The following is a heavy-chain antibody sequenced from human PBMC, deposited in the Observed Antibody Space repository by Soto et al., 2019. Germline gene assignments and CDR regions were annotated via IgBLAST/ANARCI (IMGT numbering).Heavy chain of an antibody. V-gene: IGHV4-59*01. J-gene: IGHJ4*02. CDR1: GASMSSYY. Sequence: PSETLSLTCTVSGASMSSYYWSWIRQPPGKGLECIGYIYTSGDINYSPSLKSRATISLDTSKNQFSLNLRSVTAADTAVYYCASTARVFAYWGQGTLVTVSS. CDR3: ASTARVFAY. D-gene: IGHD5-18*01. CDR2: IYTSGDI.